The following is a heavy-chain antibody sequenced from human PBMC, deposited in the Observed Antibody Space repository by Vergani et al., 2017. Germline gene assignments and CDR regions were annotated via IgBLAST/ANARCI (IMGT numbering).Heavy chain of an antibody. V-gene: IGHV4-39*01. D-gene: IGHD5-24*01. CDR2: IYYSGST. J-gene: IGHJ4*02. CDR1: GGSISSSSYY. CDR3: ARPGYKAWSSFDY. Sequence: QLQLQESGPGLVKPSETLSLTCTVSGGSISSSSYYWGWIRQPPGKGLEWIGSIYYSGSTYYNPSLKSRVTISVDTSKNQFSLKLSSVTAADTAVYYCARPGYKAWSSFDYWGQGTLVTVSS.